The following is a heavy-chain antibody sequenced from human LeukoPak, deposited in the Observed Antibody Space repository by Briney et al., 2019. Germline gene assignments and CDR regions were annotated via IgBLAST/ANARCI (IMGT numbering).Heavy chain of an antibody. CDR3: ARLKSFMSYIVPRGSPVFQYYYMDV. V-gene: IGHV4-39*01. Sequence: PSETLSLTCTVSGASIRSSSYYWGWIRQPPEKGLEWIGTFYHSGSPHSNPSLQSRLTISADTSKNQFSLKLSSVTAADTAIYYCARLKSFMSYIVPRGSPVFQYYYMDVWVKATTVTVCS. CDR2: FYHSGSP. CDR1: GASIRSSSYY. J-gene: IGHJ6*03. D-gene: IGHD2-2*01.